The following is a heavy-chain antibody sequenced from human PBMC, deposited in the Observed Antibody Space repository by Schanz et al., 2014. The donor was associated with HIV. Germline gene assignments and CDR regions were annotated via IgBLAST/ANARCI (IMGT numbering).Heavy chain of an antibody. CDR3: ARDREYYYGSGSRDYYYYGMDV. CDR2: ISDTGVRT. Sequence: EVQLLESGGGLVQPGGSLRLSCEASGFTFSNYAMSWVRQAPGKGLEWVSGISDTGVRTNYADSVKGRFTISRDNAKNSLYLQMNSLRAEDTAVYYCARDREYYYGSGSRDYYYYGMDVWGQGTTVTVSS. J-gene: IGHJ6*02. D-gene: IGHD3-10*01. V-gene: IGHV3-23*01. CDR1: GFTFSNYA.